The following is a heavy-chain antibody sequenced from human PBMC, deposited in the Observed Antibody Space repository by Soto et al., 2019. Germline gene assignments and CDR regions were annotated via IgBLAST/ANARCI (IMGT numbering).Heavy chain of an antibody. CDR1: GFTFSSYA. D-gene: IGHD3-10*01. Sequence: PGGSLRLSCAASGFTFSSYAMSWVRQAPGKGLEWVSGLNDGGDNTYYADSVRGRFTISRDNSKNTLYLQMNSLRVDDSAVYYCAKESFSRRFDFDSWGQGTLVTVSS. CDR2: LNDGGDNT. J-gene: IGHJ4*02. V-gene: IGHV3-23*01. CDR3: AKESFSRRFDFDS.